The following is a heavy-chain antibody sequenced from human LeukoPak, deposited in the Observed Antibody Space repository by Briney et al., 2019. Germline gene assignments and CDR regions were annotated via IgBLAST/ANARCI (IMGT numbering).Heavy chain of an antibody. CDR3: ARSGYYGSGVGWFDP. V-gene: IGHV1-2*02. CDR2: VNPNSGGT. CDR1: GYTFTDYY. D-gene: IGHD3-10*01. J-gene: IGHJ5*02. Sequence: ASVKVSCKASGYTFTDYYMHWVRQAPGQGLEWMGWVNPNSGGTNYAQKFQGRVTMTRDTSISTAYMELSRLRSDDTAVYFCARSGYYGSGVGWFDPWGQGTLVTVSS.